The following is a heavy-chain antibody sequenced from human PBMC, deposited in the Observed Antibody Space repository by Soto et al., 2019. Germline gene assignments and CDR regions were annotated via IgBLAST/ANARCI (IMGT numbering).Heavy chain of an antibody. V-gene: IGHV3-23*01. Sequence: FLRLSCAASGFTFSSYAMSWVRQAPGKGLEWVSAISGSGGSTYYADSVKGRFTISRDNSKNTLYLQMNSLRAEDTAVYYCAKGEYSSGWYGYYYGMDVWGQGNTVTVYS. CDR2: ISGSGGST. D-gene: IGHD6-19*01. J-gene: IGHJ6*02. CDR1: GFTFSSYA. CDR3: AKGEYSSGWYGYYYGMDV.